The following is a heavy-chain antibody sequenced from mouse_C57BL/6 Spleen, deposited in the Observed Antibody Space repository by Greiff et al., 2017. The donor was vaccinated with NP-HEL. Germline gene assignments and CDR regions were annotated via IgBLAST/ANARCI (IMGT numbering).Heavy chain of an antibody. V-gene: IGHV1-76*01. D-gene: IGHD4-1*01. CDR1: GYTFTDYY. J-gene: IGHJ2*01. CDR3: ARSVTGTRNY. CDR2: IYPGSGNT. Sequence: QVQLKESGAELVRPGASVKLSCKASGYTFTDYYINWVKQRPGQGLEWIARIYPGSGNTYYNEKFKGKATLTAEKSSSTAYMQLSSLTSEDSAVYFCARSVTGTRNYWGQGTTLTVSS.